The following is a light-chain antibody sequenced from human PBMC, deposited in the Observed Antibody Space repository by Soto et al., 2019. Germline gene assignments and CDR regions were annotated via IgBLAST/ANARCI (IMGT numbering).Light chain of an antibody. CDR3: QQYNIWSPYT. J-gene: IGKJ2*01. CDR2: GAS. CDR1: QSVSSN. V-gene: IGKV3-15*01. Sequence: EIVMTQSPATLSVSPGERATLSCRASQSVSSNLAWYQQKPGQAPRLLIYGASARSTGIPARFSGSGSGTEFTPHISSLHSEDFAVYYCQQYNIWSPYTFGQGTKLEIK.